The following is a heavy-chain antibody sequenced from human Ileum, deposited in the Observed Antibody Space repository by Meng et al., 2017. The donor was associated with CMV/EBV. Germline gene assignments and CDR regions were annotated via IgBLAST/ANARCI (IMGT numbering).Heavy chain of an antibody. V-gene: IGHV3-21*01. J-gene: IGHJ4*02. D-gene: IGHD6-13*01. Sequence: GESLKISCAASGFSFSTYSMNWVRQAPGKGLEWVSSISSSSSDISYADSVKGRFTISRDNAKNSLYLQMNSLRAEDTAVYYCARHSSSFIDYWGQGTLVTVSS. CDR1: GFSFSTYS. CDR3: ARHSSSFIDY. CDR2: ISSSSSDI.